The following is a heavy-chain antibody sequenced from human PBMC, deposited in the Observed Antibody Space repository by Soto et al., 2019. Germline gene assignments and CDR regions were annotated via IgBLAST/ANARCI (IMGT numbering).Heavy chain of an antibody. CDR2: IYYSGST. CDR1: GGSISTYS. V-gene: IGHV4-59*08. Sequence: PDTLSLTCTASGGSISTYSSTWLREPPGTGLEWIGYIYYSGSTNYTPSLKSRVTISADTSKNQFSLKLSSVTAADTAVYYCARLGPMVQGPHYYFYGMAVWGQGTMVT. D-gene: IGHD3-10*01. CDR3: ARLGPMVQGPHYYFYGMAV. J-gene: IGHJ6*02.